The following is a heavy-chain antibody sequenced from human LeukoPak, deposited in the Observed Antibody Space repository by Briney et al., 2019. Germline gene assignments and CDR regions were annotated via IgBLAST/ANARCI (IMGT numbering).Heavy chain of an antibody. Sequence: ASVKVSCKASGYTFTGYYMHWVRQAPGQGLEWMGWINPNSGGTNYAQKFQGWVTMTSDTSISTAYMELSRLRSDDTAVYYCARGEHSSSWTLGGWFDPWGQGTLVTVSS. CDR3: ARGEHSSSWTLGGWFDP. CDR1: GYTFTGYY. V-gene: IGHV1-2*04. D-gene: IGHD6-13*01. J-gene: IGHJ5*02. CDR2: INPNSGGT.